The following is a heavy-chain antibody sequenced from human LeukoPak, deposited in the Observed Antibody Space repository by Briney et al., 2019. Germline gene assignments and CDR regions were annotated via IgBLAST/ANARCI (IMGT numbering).Heavy chain of an antibody. V-gene: IGHV3-15*01. D-gene: IGHD5-18*01. CDR3: TTDMEDGYSYGPPVYFDY. J-gene: IGHJ4*02. Sequence: SGGSLRLSCAASGFTFSNAWMSWVRQAPGKGLEWVGRIKSKTDGGTTDYAAPVKGRFTISRDDSKNTLYLQMNSLKTEDTAVYYCTTDMEDGYSYGPPVYFDYWGQGTLVTVSS. CDR2: IKSKTDGGTT. CDR1: GFTFSNAW.